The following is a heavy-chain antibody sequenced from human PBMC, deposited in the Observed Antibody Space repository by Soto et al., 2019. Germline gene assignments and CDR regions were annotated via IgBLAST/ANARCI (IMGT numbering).Heavy chain of an antibody. D-gene: IGHD1-26*01. V-gene: IGHV3-23*01. CDR2: ISGSGGST. CDR3: AKSFLGATINAY. Sequence: GGSLRLSCAASGFTFSSYAMSWVRQAPGKGLEWVSAISGSGGSTYYADSVKGRFTISRDNSKNTLYLQMNSLRAEDTAVYYWAKSFLGATINAYWGQGTLVTVSS. CDR1: GFTFSSYA. J-gene: IGHJ4*02.